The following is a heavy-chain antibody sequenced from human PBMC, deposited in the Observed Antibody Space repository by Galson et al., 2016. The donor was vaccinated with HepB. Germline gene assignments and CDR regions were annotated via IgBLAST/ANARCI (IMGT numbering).Heavy chain of an antibody. CDR1: GFTFSTYA. D-gene: IGHD1-1*01. CDR2: ISGSGGST. Sequence: SLRLSCAASGFTFSTYAMTWVRQAPGKGLEWVSAISGSGGSTYYAGSVKGRFPISRDTSKNTLYLQMNSLRAEDTAVYYCAKWGYNWNLDWLDPWGQGTLVTVSS. J-gene: IGHJ5*02. CDR3: AKWGYNWNLDWLDP. V-gene: IGHV3-23*01.